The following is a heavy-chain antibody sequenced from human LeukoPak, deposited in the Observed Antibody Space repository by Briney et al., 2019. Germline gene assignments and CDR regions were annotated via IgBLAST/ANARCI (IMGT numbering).Heavy chain of an antibody. CDR3: AKDPYDSSGYSNLDQFDP. V-gene: IGHV3-30-3*01. Sequence: QPGGSLRLSCAASGFTFSSYAMHWVRQAPGKGLEWVAVISYDGSNKYYADSVKGRFTISRDNSKNTLYLQMNSLRAEDTAVYYCAKDPYDSSGYSNLDQFDPWGQGTLVTVSS. CDR1: GFTFSSYA. CDR2: ISYDGSNK. D-gene: IGHD3-22*01. J-gene: IGHJ5*02.